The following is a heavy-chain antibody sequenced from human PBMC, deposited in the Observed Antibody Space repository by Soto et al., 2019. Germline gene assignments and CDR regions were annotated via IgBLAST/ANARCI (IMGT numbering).Heavy chain of an antibody. V-gene: IGHV1-69*13. Sequence: SVKVSFKASGGTFSSYAISWLRQAPGQGLEWMGGIIPIFGTANYAQKFQGRVTITADESTSTAYMELSSLRSEDTAVYYCARVTYYYDSSGYYPFDYWGQGTLVTVSS. D-gene: IGHD3-22*01. CDR2: IIPIFGTA. CDR1: GGTFSSYA. CDR3: ARVTYYYDSSGYYPFDY. J-gene: IGHJ4*02.